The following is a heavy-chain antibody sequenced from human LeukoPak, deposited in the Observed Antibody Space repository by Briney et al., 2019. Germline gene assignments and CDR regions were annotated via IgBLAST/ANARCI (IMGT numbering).Heavy chain of an antibody. D-gene: IGHD2-2*01. J-gene: IGHJ5*02. CDR3: ARRMSTFAFDP. CDR2: IYSGGST. CDR1: GFTVSSNY. Sequence: GGSLRLSCAVSGFTVSSNYMSWVRQAPGKGLEWVSVIYSGGSTYYADSVKGRFTISRDNSKNTLYLQMNSLRAEDTAVYYCARRMSTFAFDPWGQGTLVTVSS. V-gene: IGHV3-53*01.